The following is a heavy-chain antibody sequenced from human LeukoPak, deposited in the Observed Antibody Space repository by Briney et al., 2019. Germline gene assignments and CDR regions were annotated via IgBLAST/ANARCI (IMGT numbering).Heavy chain of an antibody. V-gene: IGHV4-34*01. J-gene: IGHJ4*02. D-gene: IGHD3-22*01. CDR1: GGSFSGYH. CDR2: INYGGST. CDR3: ARRYGDYYS. Sequence: SETLSLTCAVYGGSFSGYHWNWIRQAPGKGLEWSGEINYGGSTNYNPSLKSRVTITGHTSKNQFSLKLTSVAAADTAVYSCARRYGDYYSWGQGNLVTVSS.